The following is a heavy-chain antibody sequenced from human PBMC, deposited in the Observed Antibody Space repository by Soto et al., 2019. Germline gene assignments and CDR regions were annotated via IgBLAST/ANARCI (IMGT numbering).Heavy chain of an antibody. Sequence: PGGSLRLSCAASGISISTYAMSWVRQAPGKGLEWVASLSGGGNRPYYADSVKGRFIISRDNSKNTLYVQMNSLRAEDTAIYYCAKQAGYSSDPFDYWGQGIQVTVSS. CDR1: GISISTYA. V-gene: IGHV3-23*01. J-gene: IGHJ4*02. D-gene: IGHD6-19*01. CDR2: LSGGGNRP. CDR3: AKQAGYSSDPFDY.